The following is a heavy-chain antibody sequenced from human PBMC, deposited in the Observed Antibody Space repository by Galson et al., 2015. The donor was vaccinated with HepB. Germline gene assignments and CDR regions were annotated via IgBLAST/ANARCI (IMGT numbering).Heavy chain of an antibody. CDR3: ARDPGRLAARPFDF. CDR1: GFNFKTYT. Sequence: SLRLSCAASGFNFKTYTINWVRQTPGKGLEWVSSITPDGDDIYYADSVKARFTISRDNSKNSVFLHMNSLRGDGTALYFCARDPGRLAARPFDFWGQGTQVTVSS. D-gene: IGHD6-6*01. V-gene: IGHV3-21*06. CDR2: ITPDGDDI. J-gene: IGHJ4*02.